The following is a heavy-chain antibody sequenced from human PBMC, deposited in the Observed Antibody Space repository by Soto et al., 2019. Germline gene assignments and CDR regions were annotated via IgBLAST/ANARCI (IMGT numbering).Heavy chain of an antibody. Sequence: SEPLSLTCAVSGGSISSSKWWSWVRQPPGKGLEWIGEIYHSGSTNYNPSLKSRVTMSVDKSKNQFSLNLSSVSAADTAVYYCARVPDRYFDCWGQGTLVTVSS. CDR3: ARVPDRYFDC. V-gene: IGHV4-4*02. CDR2: IYHSGST. J-gene: IGHJ4*02. CDR1: GGSISSSKW.